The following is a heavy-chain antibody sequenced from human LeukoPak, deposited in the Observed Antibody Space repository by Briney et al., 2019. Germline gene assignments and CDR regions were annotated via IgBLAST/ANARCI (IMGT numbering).Heavy chain of an antibody. D-gene: IGHD5-18*01. CDR2: INPNSGGT. J-gene: IGHJ4*02. Sequence: ASVKVSCKASGYTFTGYYMHWVRQAPGQGLEWMGWINPNSGGTNYAQKLQGRVTMTTDTSTSTAYMELRSLRSDDTAVYYCARDRTSRGYSYGYDYWGQGTLVTVSS. CDR3: ARDRTSRGYSYGYDY. V-gene: IGHV1-2*02. CDR1: GYTFTGYY.